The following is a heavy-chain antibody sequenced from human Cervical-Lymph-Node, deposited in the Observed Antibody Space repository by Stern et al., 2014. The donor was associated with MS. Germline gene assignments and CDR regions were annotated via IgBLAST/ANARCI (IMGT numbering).Heavy chain of an antibody. V-gene: IGHV4-39*01. CDR3: ARLTSGIAANFDY. J-gene: IGHJ4*02. Sequence: QVQLQESGPGLVKPSETLSLTCTVSGGSISSSSYYWGCIRQPPGKGLEWIGSIYYSGSTYYNPSLKSRVTMSVDTSKNQFSLKLSSVPAADTAVYYCARLTSGIAANFDYWGQGTLVTVSS. CDR2: IYYSGST. CDR1: GGSISSSSYY. D-gene: IGHD6-13*01.